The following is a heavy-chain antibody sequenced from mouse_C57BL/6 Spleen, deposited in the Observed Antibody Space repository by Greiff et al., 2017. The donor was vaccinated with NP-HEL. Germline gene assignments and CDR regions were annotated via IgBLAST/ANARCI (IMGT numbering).Heavy chain of an antibody. CDR2: ISDGGSYT. D-gene: IGHD2-4*01. CDR3: ARRGYDYDNYAMDY. Sequence: EVKLVESGGGLVKPGGSLKLSCAASGFTFSSYAMSWVRQTPEKRLEWVATISDGGSYTYYPDNVKGRFPISRDNAKNNLYLQMSQLKSEDTAMYYCARRGYDYDNYAMDYWGQGTSVTVSS. J-gene: IGHJ4*01. V-gene: IGHV5-4*03. CDR1: GFTFSSYA.